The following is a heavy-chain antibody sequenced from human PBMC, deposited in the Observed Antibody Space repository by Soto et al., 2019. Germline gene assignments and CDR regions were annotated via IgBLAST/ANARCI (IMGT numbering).Heavy chain of an antibody. CDR2: VSYDGSIK. Sequence: LEWVALVSYDGSIKYYADSVKGRFTISRDNSKNTLYLQMNSLRVEDTAVYYCAKDGSHLAVAGTSPTSYFYGLAVWGQGTTVTVSS. D-gene: IGHD6-19*01. CDR3: AKDGSHLAVAGTSPTSYFYGLAV. V-gene: IGHV3-30*18. J-gene: IGHJ6*02.